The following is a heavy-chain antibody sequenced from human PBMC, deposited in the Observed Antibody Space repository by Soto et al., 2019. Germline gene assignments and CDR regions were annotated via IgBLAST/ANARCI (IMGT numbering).Heavy chain of an antibody. CDR2: IYYSGST. J-gene: IGHJ5*02. D-gene: IGHD5-12*01. V-gene: IGHV4-59*01. CDR1: GGSISSYS. CDR3: ARGVDPLAP. Sequence: SETLCLSCTVSGGSISSYSWTWIRQPPGKGLEWIGYIYYSGSTNYNPSLKSRVTISVDTSKNQFSLKLTSVTAADTAVYYCARGVDPLAPSGQRTLVTGSS.